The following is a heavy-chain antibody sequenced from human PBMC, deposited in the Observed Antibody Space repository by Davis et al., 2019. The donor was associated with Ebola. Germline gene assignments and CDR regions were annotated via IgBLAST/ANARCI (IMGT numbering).Heavy chain of an antibody. V-gene: IGHV4-34*01. CDR2: INHSGST. Sequence: SETLSLTCTVSGGSFSGYYWTWIRQPPGKGLEWIGEINHSGSTNYNPSLKSRLIISIDTSKNQFSLQLNSVTDADTAVYYCARGDLGGKQLVYWGQGTLVTVSS. D-gene: IGHD6-13*01. CDR3: ARGDLGGKQLVY. J-gene: IGHJ4*02. CDR1: GGSFSGYY.